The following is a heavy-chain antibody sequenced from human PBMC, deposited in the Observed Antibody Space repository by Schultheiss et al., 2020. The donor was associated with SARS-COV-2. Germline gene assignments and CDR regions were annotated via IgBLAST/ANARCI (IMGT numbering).Heavy chain of an antibody. CDR2: IKSKTDGGTT. Sequence: GGSLRLSCAASGFTFSSYGMHWVRQAPGKGLEWVGRIKSKTDGGTTDYAAPVKGRFTISRDDSKNKLYLQMNSLKTEDTAVYYCTTVGPYSSGWYGNYWGQGTLVTVSS. CDR1: GFTFSSYG. V-gene: IGHV3-15*01. D-gene: IGHD6-19*01. CDR3: TTVGPYSSGWYGNY. J-gene: IGHJ4*02.